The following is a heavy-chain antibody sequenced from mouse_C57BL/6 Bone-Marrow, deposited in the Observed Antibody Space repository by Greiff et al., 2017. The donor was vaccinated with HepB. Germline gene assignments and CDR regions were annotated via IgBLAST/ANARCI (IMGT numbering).Heavy chain of an antibody. CDR3: SLTTVVAH. Sequence: VQLQQPGAELVMPGASVKLSCKASGFNIKDDYMHWVKQRPEQGLEWIGWIDPENGDTEYASKFQGKATITADTSSNTAYLQLSSLTSEDTAVYYCSLTTVVAHWGQGTTLTVSS. CDR2: IDPENGDT. V-gene: IGHV14-4*01. J-gene: IGHJ2*01. CDR1: GFNIKDDY. D-gene: IGHD1-1*01.